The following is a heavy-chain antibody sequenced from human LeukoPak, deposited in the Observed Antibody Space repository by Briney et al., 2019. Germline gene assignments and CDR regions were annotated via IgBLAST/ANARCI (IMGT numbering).Heavy chain of an antibody. CDR1: GASVGDYY. CDR2: IYTSGNT. J-gene: IGHJ4*02. CDR3: AVDNRDF. D-gene: IGHD2/OR15-2a*01. Sequence: PSETLSLTCTVSGASVGDYYWSWIRQAAGKGLEWLGRIYTSGNTIYNPSLQSRVTISVDVSRNQFSRRLISMTAADTGIYYCAVDNRDFWGQGTLVTVSS. V-gene: IGHV4-4*07.